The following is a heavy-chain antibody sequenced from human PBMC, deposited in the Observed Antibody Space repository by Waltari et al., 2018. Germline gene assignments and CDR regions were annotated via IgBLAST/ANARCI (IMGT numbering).Heavy chain of an antibody. J-gene: IGHJ4*02. D-gene: IGHD3-9*01. CDR2: INSDGSMI. CDR1: GFTFMRYW. Sequence: EVLLAESGAGSVQPGGSLRLSCAVSGFTFMRYWMHWVRQAPGKGMMWVARINSDGSMITYAESVKGRFTISRDNAKNTVYLHLTSLRAEDTAVYYCARDYGIVTGYFGLDFWGQGTLVTVSS. CDR3: ARDYGIVTGYFGLDF. V-gene: IGHV3-74*01.